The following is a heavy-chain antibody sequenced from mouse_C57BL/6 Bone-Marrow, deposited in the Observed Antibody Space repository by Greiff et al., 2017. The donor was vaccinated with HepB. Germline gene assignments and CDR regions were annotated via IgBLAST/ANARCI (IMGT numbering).Heavy chain of an antibody. V-gene: IGHV5-17*01. CDR1: GFTFSDYG. J-gene: IGHJ3*01. D-gene: IGHD2-1*01. CDR3: ARGNLFAY. Sequence: EVHLVESGGGLVKPGRSLKLSCAASGFTFSDYGMHWVRQAPEKGLEWVAYISSGSITIYYADTVKGRFTISRDNAKNTLFLQMTSLRSEDTAMYYCARGNLFAYWGQGTLVTVSA. CDR2: ISSGSITI.